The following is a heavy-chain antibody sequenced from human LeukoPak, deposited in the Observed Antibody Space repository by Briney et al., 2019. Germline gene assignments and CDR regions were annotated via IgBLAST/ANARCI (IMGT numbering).Heavy chain of an antibody. Sequence: GASVKVSCKASGGTFSSYAISWVRQAPGQGLEWMGGIIPIFGTANYAQKFQGRVTITTDESTSTAYMELSSLRSEDTAVYYCARSSVPAAIGVRFDPWGQGTLVTVSS. CDR3: ARSSVPAAIGVRFDP. CDR2: IIPIFGTA. D-gene: IGHD2-2*02. J-gene: IGHJ5*02. V-gene: IGHV1-69*05. CDR1: GGTFSSYA.